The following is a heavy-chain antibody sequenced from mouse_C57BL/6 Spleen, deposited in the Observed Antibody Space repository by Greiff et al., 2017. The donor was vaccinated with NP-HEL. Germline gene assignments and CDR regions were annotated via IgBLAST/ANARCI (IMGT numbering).Heavy chain of an antibody. V-gene: IGHV1-15*01. Sequence: VQLQQSGAELVRPGASVTLSCKASGYTFTDYEMHWVKQTPVHGLEWIGAIDPETGGTAYNQKFKGKAILTADKSSSTAYMELRSLTSEGSAVYYCTRDGSSSFAYWGQGTLVTVSA. CDR3: TRDGSSSFAY. CDR2: IDPETGGT. D-gene: IGHD1-1*01. CDR1: GYTFTDYE. J-gene: IGHJ3*01.